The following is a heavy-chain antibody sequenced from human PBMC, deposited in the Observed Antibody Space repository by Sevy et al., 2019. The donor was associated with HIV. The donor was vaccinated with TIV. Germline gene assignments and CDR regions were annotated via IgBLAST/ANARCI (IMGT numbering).Heavy chain of an antibody. CDR2: MNPNSGNT. CDR3: ARGWGDFWSGYTYGMDV. D-gene: IGHD3-3*01. Sequence: ASVKVSCKASGYTFTSYDINWVRQATGQGLEWMGWMNPNSGNTGYAQKFQGRVTITRNTSISTAYMELSSLRSEDTAVYYCARGWGDFWSGYTYGMDVWGQGTTVTVSS. CDR1: GYTFTSYD. J-gene: IGHJ6*02. V-gene: IGHV1-8*03.